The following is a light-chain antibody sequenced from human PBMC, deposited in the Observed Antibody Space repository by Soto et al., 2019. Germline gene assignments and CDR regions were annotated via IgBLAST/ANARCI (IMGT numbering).Light chain of an antibody. V-gene: IGKV1-39*01. Sequence: DIRMTQSPSSLSASVEDRVTITCRASQSISSYLNWYQQKPGKAPKLLIYAASSLQSGVPSRFSGSGSGTDFTLTISSLQPEDFATYYCQQSYSTLIFTFGPGTKVDIK. CDR1: QSISSY. CDR2: AAS. CDR3: QQSYSTLIFT. J-gene: IGKJ3*01.